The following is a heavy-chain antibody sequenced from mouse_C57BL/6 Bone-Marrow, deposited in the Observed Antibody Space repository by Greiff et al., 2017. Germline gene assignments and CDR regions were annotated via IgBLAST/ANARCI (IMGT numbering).Heavy chain of an antibody. CDR3: ARDTTVVVDY. D-gene: IGHD1-1*01. CDR2: INPYNGDT. CDR1: GYSFTGYF. V-gene: IGHV1-20*01. Sequence: EVKLMESGPELVKPGDSVKISCKASGYSFTGYFMNWVMQSHGKSLEWIGRINPYNGDTFYNQKFKGKATLTVDKSSGTAHMELRSLTSEDSAVYYCARDTTVVVDYWGQGTTLTVSS. J-gene: IGHJ2*01.